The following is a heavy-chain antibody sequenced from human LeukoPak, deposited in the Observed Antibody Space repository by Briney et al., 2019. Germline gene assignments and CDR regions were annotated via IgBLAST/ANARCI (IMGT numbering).Heavy chain of an antibody. CDR2: IYYSGIT. D-gene: IGHD3-22*01. V-gene: IGHV4-59*01. Sequence: KPSETLSLTCTVSGGYIGSYYWNWIRQPPGKGLEWIGYIYYSGITNYNPSLKSRVTISVDTSKRHFSLNLTSVTAADTAVYYCARSLTYYSGRGDYSLWYFDLWGRGTLVTVSS. CDR3: ARSLTYYSGRGDYSLWYFDL. CDR1: GGYIGSYY. J-gene: IGHJ2*01.